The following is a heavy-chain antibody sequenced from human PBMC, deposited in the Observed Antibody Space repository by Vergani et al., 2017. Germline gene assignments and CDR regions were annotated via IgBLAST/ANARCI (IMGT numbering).Heavy chain of an antibody. J-gene: IGHJ6*02. CDR1: GFTFDDYA. V-gene: IGHV3-43D*04. D-gene: IGHD2-15*01. CDR2: ISWDGGST. Sequence: EVQLVESGGVVVQPGGSLRLSCAASGFTFDDYAMHWVRQAPGKGLEWVSLISWDGGSTYYADSVKGRFTISRDNSKTSLYLQMNSLRAEDTALYYCAILGYCSGGSCRRNYYYGMDVWGQGTTVTVSS. CDR3: AILGYCSGGSCRRNYYYGMDV.